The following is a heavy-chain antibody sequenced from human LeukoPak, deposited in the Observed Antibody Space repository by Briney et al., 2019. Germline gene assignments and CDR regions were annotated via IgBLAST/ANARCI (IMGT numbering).Heavy chain of an antibody. V-gene: IGHV3-7*01. Sequence: GGSLRLSCAASGFTFSSYWMSWVRQAPGKALEWVANIKQDGSEKYYVDSVKGRFTISRDNAKNSLYLQMNRLRAEDTAVYYCARNIVGATSWGDFDYWGQGTLVTVSS. D-gene: IGHD1-26*01. J-gene: IGHJ4*02. CDR1: GFTFSSYW. CDR2: IKQDGSEK. CDR3: ARNIVGATSWGDFDY.